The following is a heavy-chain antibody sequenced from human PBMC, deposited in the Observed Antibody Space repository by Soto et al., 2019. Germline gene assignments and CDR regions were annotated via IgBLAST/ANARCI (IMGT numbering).Heavy chain of an antibody. Sequence: ASVKVSCKASGYTFTSYAMHWVRQAPGQRLEWMGWINAGNGNTKYSQKFQGRVTITRDTSASTAYMELSSLRSEDTAVYYCARGYSYGSYYYYYHGMDVWGQGTTVTVSS. CDR1: GYTFTSYA. V-gene: IGHV1-3*01. J-gene: IGHJ6*02. D-gene: IGHD5-18*01. CDR2: INAGNGNT. CDR3: ARGYSYGSYYYYYHGMDV.